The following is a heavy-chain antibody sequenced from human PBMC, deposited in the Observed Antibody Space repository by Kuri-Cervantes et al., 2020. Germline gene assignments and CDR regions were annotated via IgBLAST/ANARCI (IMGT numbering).Heavy chain of an antibody. CDR3: ARHSSYGGYDVFIDF. D-gene: IGHD5-12*01. V-gene: IGHV3-13*01. CDR2: IGTAGDT. CDR1: GFTFSSYD. Sequence: GESLKISCAASGFTFSSYDMHWVRQATGKGLEWVSAIGTAGDTYYPGSVKGRFTISRDNAKNSLYLQMNSLRAEDTAVYYCARHSSYGGYDVFIDFWGQGTLVTVSS. J-gene: IGHJ4*02.